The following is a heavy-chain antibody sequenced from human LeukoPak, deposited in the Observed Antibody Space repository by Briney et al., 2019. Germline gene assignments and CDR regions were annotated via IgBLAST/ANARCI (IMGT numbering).Heavy chain of an antibody. Sequence: GGSLRLSCAASGFTFSSYAMSWVRQAPGKGLEWVSSIRGSGGGTNYGDSVKGRFTISRYNSKNTLYLQMNSLRDEDTAVYYCAKDKYGSGEDLFDPWGQGTLVTVSS. CDR1: GFTFSSYA. V-gene: IGHV3-23*01. D-gene: IGHD3-10*01. J-gene: IGHJ5*02. CDR2: IRGSGGGT. CDR3: AKDKYGSGEDLFDP.